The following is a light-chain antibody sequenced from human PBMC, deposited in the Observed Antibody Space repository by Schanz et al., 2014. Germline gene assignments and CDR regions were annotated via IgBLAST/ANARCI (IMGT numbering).Light chain of an antibody. J-gene: IGKJ2*02. V-gene: IGKV1-39*01. Sequence: IPLTQSPSSLSASVGDRVTITCRASQAISSSLAWYQQRPGKAPKLLIYAASTLQSGVPSRFSGSGSGTDFTLTISSLQPEDFATFYCQQSYSTPRTFGQGTKLEIK. CDR1: QAISSS. CDR3: QQSYSTPRT. CDR2: AAS.